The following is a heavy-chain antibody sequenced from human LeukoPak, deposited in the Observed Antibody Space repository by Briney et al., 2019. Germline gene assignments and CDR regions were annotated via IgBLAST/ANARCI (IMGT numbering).Heavy chain of an antibody. Sequence: PGGSLRLSCAASGFTFSSYSMNWVRQAPGEGLEWVSSIISSYIYYADSVKGRFTISRDNAKNSLYLQMNSLRAEDTAVYYCARGVGANTDDFDIWGQGTMVTVSS. CDR2: IISSYI. D-gene: IGHD1-26*01. J-gene: IGHJ3*02. V-gene: IGHV3-21*01. CDR3: ARGVGANTDDFDI. CDR1: GFTFSSYS.